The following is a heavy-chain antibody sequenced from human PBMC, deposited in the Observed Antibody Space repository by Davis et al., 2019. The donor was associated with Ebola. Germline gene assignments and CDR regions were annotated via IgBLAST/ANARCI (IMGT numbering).Heavy chain of an antibody. CDR1: GGSISSYY. CDR3: ARGALELLLWYFDL. J-gene: IGHJ2*01. D-gene: IGHD6-6*01. V-gene: IGHV4-4*07. Sequence: PGGSLRLSCTVSGGSISSYYWSWIRQPAGKGLEWIGRIYTSGSTNYNPSLKSRVTMSVDTSKNQFSLKLSSVTAADTAVYYCARGALELLLWYFDLWGRGTLVTVSS. CDR2: IYTSGST.